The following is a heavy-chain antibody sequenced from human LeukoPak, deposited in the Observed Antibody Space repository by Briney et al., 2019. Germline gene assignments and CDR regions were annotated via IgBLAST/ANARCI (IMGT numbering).Heavy chain of an antibody. Sequence: GGSLRLSSAASGFTFSSYWMHWVRQAPGKGLVWVSRINSDGSSTSYADSVKGRFTISRDNAKNTLYLQMNSLRAEDTAVYYCAREQYDYVWGSYRYVLDYWGQGTLVTVSS. CDR3: AREQYDYVWGSYRYVLDY. CDR2: INSDGSST. CDR1: GFTFSSYW. J-gene: IGHJ4*02. D-gene: IGHD3-16*02. V-gene: IGHV3-74*01.